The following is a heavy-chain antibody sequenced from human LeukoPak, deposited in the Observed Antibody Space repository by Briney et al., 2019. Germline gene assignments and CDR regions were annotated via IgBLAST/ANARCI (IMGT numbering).Heavy chain of an antibody. CDR2: VYDSGST. Sequence: SETLSLTCTVSGGSISSYYRTWIRQPPGKGLEWIGYVYDSGSTNYNPSLQSRVTISVDTSKSQFSLKLTSVTAADTAVYYCARRGGRGSSYWFDPWGQGTLVTVSS. CDR1: GGSISSYY. CDR3: ARRGGRGSSYWFDP. V-gene: IGHV4-59*08. J-gene: IGHJ5*02. D-gene: IGHD3-10*01.